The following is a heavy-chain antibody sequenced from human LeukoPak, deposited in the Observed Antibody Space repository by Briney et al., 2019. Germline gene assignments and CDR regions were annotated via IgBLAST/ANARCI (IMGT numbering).Heavy chain of an antibody. CDR1: GITLNNYG. CDR2: ISDRGGST. J-gene: IGHJ4*02. D-gene: IGHD3/OR15-3a*01. CDR3: AKRGVVIRVILVGFHKEAYYFES. V-gene: IGHV3-23*01. Sequence: GGSLRLSCAVSGITLNNYGMTWVRQAPGKGLEWVAGISDRGGSTKYADSVKGGFTISRDNPKNTLYLQMNSLRAEDTAVYFCAKRGVVIRVILVGFHKEAYYFESWGQGALVTVSS.